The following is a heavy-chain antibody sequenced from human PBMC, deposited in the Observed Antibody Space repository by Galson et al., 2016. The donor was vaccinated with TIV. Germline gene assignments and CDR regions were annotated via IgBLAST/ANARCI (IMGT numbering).Heavy chain of an antibody. Sequence: QGLEWMGIINPSGGSTSYAQKFQGRVTMTRDTSTSTVYMELSSLRSEDTAVYYCARVLEVAGTDYWGQGTLVTVSS. D-gene: IGHD6-19*01. CDR3: ARVLEVAGTDY. V-gene: IGHV1-46*01. J-gene: IGHJ4*02. CDR2: INPSGGST.